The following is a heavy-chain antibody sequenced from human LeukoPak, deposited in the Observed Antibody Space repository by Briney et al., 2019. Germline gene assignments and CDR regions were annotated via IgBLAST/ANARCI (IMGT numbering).Heavy chain of an antibody. V-gene: IGHV3-23*01. CDR3: AKDREWERTPCYFDY. D-gene: IGHD1-26*01. J-gene: IGHJ4*02. Sequence: PGGSLRLSCAASGFTFSSYAMSWVRQAPGKGLEWVSAISGSGGSTYYADSVKGRFTISRDNSKNTLYLQMNSLRAEDTAVYYCAKDREWERTPCYFDYWGQGTLVTVSS. CDR1: GFTFSSYA. CDR2: ISGSGGST.